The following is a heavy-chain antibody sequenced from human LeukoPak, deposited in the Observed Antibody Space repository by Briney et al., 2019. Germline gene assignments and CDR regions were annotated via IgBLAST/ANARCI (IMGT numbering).Heavy chain of an antibody. D-gene: IGHD3-10*01. Sequence: SETLSLTCAVYGGSFSGYYWSWIRQPPGKGLEWIGEINHSGSTNYNPSLKSRVTISVDTSKNQFSLKLSSVTAADTVVYYCARGGRYYGSGSYYSGYWGQGTLVTVSS. CDR2: INHSGST. J-gene: IGHJ4*02. CDR3: ARGGRYYGSGSYYSGY. CDR1: GGSFSGYY. V-gene: IGHV4-34*01.